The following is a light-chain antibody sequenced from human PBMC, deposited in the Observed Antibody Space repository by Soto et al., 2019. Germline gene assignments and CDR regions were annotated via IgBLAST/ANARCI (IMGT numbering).Light chain of an antibody. J-gene: IGLJ2*01. CDR3: AAWDDSLNGVV. CDR1: SSNIGSNT. V-gene: IGLV1-44*01. CDR2: NNN. Sequence: QSVLTQPPSASGTPGQRVTISCSGSSSNIGSNTVNWYQQLPGTAPNILIYNNNQRPSWVLARFSGSKYGTSASLAISGLQSADEADYYCAAWDDSLNGVVFGGGTKLTVL.